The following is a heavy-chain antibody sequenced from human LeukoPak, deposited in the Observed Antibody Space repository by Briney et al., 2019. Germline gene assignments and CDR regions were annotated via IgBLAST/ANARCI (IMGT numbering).Heavy chain of an antibody. Sequence: GGSLTLSCAASGFRFSDYNMNWVRQVPGKGLEWVGRIKSKTDGGTTDYAAPVKGRFTISRDDSKNTLYLQMNSLKTEDTAVYYCTTNKKTTVTTKAAPADYYYYYMDVWGKGTTVTVSS. J-gene: IGHJ6*03. V-gene: IGHV3-15*01. D-gene: IGHD4-17*01. CDR1: GFRFSDYN. CDR3: TTNKKTTVTTKAAPADYYYYYMDV. CDR2: IKSKTDGGTT.